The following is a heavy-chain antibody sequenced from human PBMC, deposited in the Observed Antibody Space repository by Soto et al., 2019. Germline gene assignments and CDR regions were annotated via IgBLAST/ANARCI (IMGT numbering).Heavy chain of an antibody. CDR1: GGSFSGYY. V-gene: IGHV4-34*01. D-gene: IGHD5-18*01. J-gene: IGHJ4*02. CDR3: ARAGGYSYGYFDY. Sequence: LSLTCAVYGGSFSGYYWSWIRQPPGKGLEWIGEINHSGSTNYNPSLKSRVTISVDTSKNQFYLKLSSVTAADTAVYYCARAGGYSYGYFDYWGQGTMVTVYS. CDR2: INHSGST.